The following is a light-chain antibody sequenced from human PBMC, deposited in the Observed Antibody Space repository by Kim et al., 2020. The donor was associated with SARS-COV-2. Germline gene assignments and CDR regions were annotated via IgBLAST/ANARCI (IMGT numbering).Light chain of an antibody. CDR2: SND. V-gene: IGLV1-44*01. J-gene: IGLJ3*02. CDR1: ISNFGSHV. CDR3: AAWDDSLKGSV. Sequence: GQRVTISCSGSISNFGSHVVNWYQHLPGTAPKLLMYSNDYRPSGVPDRFSGSKSGTSASLAISGLQSEDEADYYCAAWDDSLKGSVFGGGTQLTVL.